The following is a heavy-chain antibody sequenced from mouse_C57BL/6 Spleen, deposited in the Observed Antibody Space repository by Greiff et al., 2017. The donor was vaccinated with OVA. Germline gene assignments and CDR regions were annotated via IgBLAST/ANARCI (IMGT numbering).Heavy chain of an antibody. V-gene: IGHV1-55*01. CDR3: ARDGDGYRAWFAY. J-gene: IGHJ3*01. CDR2: IYPGSGST. CDR1: GYTFTSYW. Sequence: VQLQQPGAELVKPGASVKMSCKASGYTFTSYWITWVKQRPGQGLEWIGDIYPGSGSTNYNEKFKSKATLTVDTSSSTAYMQLSSLTSEDSAVYYCARDGDGYRAWFAYWGQGTLVTVSA. D-gene: IGHD2-3*01.